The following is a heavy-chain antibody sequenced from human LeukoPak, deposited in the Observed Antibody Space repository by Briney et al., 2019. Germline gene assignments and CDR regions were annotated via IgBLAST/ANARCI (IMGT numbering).Heavy chain of an antibody. CDR3: TTLGDGDTDY. V-gene: IGHV3-15*01. D-gene: IGHD4-17*01. J-gene: IGHJ4*02. CDR1: GFNFSSYE. Sequence: KSGGSLRLSCAGSGFNFSSYEMNWVRQAPGKGLEWVGRIKSKTDGGTTDYAAPVKGRFTISRDESKNTLYLQMNSLKTEDTAVYYCTTLGDGDTDYWGQGTLVTVSS. CDR2: IKSKTDGGTT.